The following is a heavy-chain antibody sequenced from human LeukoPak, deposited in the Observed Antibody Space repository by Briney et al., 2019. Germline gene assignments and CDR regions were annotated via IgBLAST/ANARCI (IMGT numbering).Heavy chain of an antibody. Sequence: NPGGTLRLSCAASGFTFSDYYMSWIRQAPGKGLEWVSYISTSGTAVYYADSVKGRFTISRDNAKNSLYLQMNSLRVEDTAVYYCARGGHSSSWEQFDYWGQGTLVTVSS. J-gene: IGHJ4*02. CDR3: ARGGHSSSWEQFDY. D-gene: IGHD6-13*01. CDR1: GFTFSDYY. CDR2: ISTSGTAV. V-gene: IGHV3-11*04.